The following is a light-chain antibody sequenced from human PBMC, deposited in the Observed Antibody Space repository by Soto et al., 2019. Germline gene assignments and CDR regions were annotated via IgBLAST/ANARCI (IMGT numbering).Light chain of an antibody. Sequence: ENVLTQSPGTLSLSPGERATLSCRASLSISRTYLAWYQQKPVQAPRLLIYATSSRATGIPDRFSGSGCGPDFTLTISRLEPEDFAVYYCQQYGSSPPITFGQGTRLEIK. V-gene: IGKV3-20*01. CDR3: QQYGSSPPIT. CDR1: LSISRTY. J-gene: IGKJ5*01. CDR2: ATS.